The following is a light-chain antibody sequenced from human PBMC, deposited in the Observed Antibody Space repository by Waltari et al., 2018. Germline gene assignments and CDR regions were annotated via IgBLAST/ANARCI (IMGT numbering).Light chain of an antibody. CDR1: QSVFSSSKKKNL. Sequence: DIVMTQSPHSRPASLGERSTINCRSSQSVFSSSKKKNLLAWYQQQPGQPPKLLIYWADTRESGVPDRFSGSGSGTDFTLTINSLQADDVAVYFCQQYYDSPCTFGQGTK. CDR3: QQYYDSPCT. J-gene: IGKJ2*02. CDR2: WAD. V-gene: IGKV4-1*01.